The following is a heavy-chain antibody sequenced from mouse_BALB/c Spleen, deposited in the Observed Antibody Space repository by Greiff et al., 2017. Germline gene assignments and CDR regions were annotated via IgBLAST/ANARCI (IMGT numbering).Heavy chain of an antibody. CDR1: GFTFSSYW. CDR2: IRLKSDNYAT. D-gene: IGHD2-4*01. V-gene: IGHV6-6*02. CDR3: TRDYYDYDGFAY. Sequence: EVKLVESGGGLVQPGGSMKLSCVASGFTFSSYWMSWVRQSPEKGLEWVAEIRLKSDNYATHYAESVKGKFTISRDDSKSRLYLQMNSLRAEDTGIYYCTRDYYDYDGFAYWGQGTLVTVSA. J-gene: IGHJ3*01.